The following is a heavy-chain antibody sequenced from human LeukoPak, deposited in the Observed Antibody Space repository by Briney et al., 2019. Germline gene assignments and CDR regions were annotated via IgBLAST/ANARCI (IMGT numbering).Heavy chain of an antibody. CDR2: IIPILGIA. J-gene: IGHJ6*02. Sequence: SVKVSCKASGGTFSSYAISWVRQAPGQGLEWMGRIIPILGIANYAQKFQGRVTITADKSTSTAYMELSSLRSEDTAVYYCASSTITMIVVVITNYYYYGMDVWGQGTTVTVSS. CDR1: GGTFSSYA. D-gene: IGHD3-22*01. V-gene: IGHV1-69*04. CDR3: ASSTITMIVVVITNYYYYGMDV.